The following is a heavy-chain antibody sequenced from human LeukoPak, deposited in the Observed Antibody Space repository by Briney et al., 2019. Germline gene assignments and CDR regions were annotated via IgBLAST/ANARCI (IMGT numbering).Heavy chain of an antibody. CDR1: GFTFNNYA. Sequence: GGSLRLSCVASGFTFNNYAMSWVRQAPGKGLEWASSISGSGPSTDYADSVKGRFTISRDKSKNTLYLRMNSLGAEDTAVYYCARLPTFYYDSSHYHYDYWGQGTLVTVSS. CDR3: ARLPTFYYDSSHYHYDY. J-gene: IGHJ4*02. CDR2: ISGSGPST. D-gene: IGHD3-22*01. V-gene: IGHV3-23*01.